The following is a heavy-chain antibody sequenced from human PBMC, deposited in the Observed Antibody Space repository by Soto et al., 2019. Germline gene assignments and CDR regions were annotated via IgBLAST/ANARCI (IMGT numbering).Heavy chain of an antibody. CDR2: ISGSGGST. CDR3: AKGARFCSSTSCYVLGYYFDY. V-gene: IGHV3-23*01. Sequence: EVQLLESGGGLVQPGGSLRLSCAASGFTFSSYAMSWVRQAPGKGLEWVSAISGSGGSTYYADSVKGRFTISRDNSKNTLYLQMNSLRAEDTAVYYCAKGARFCSSTSCYVLGYYFDYWGQGTLVTVSS. D-gene: IGHD2-2*01. CDR1: GFTFSSYA. J-gene: IGHJ4*02.